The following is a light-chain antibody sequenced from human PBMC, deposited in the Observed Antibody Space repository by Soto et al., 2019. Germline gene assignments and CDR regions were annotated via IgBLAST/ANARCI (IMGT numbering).Light chain of an antibody. Sequence: QSALTQPASVSGSPGQSITISCTGTSSDVGGYNYVSWYQQHPGKVPKLMIYDVSDRPSGVSNRFSGSKSGNTASLTISGLQAEDEADYHCSSYTSRSTLVFGGGTKLTVL. J-gene: IGLJ2*01. CDR1: SSDVGGYNY. CDR3: SSYTSRSTLV. CDR2: DVS. V-gene: IGLV2-14*03.